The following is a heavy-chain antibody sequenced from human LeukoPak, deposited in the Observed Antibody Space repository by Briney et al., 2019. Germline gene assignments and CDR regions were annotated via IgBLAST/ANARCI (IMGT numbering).Heavy chain of an antibody. CDR1: GFTFSGSV. CDR2: IRSKANSYAT. CDR3: WGSGYIQGGPIFDY. D-gene: IGHD3-22*01. V-gene: IGHV3-73*01. Sequence: PGGSLRLSCATSGFTFSGSVMQWVRQASGKGLEWVGRIRSKANSYATAYGASMKGRFTVSRDDSKNTAYLQVNSLKTEDTAVYYCWGSGYIQGGPIFDYWGQGTLVTVSS. J-gene: IGHJ4*02.